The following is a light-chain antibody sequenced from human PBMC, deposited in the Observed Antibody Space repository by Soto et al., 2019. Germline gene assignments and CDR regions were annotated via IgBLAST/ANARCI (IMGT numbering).Light chain of an antibody. CDR3: QQYGSSRWS. J-gene: IGKJ1*01. CDR1: ETVSSSY. Sequence: EIVLTQSPGTLSLSPGERATLSCRASETVSSSYLAWYQQNRGQAPRLLIYGASSRAPGIPDRFGGSGSGTEFTLTISRLEPEDFAVYYCQQYGSSRWSFGQGTKVEIK. V-gene: IGKV3-20*01. CDR2: GAS.